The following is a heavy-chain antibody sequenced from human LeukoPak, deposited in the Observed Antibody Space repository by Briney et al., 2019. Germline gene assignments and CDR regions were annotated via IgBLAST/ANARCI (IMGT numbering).Heavy chain of an antibody. Sequence: PGGSLRLSCAASGFTFSSYAIYWVRQAPGKGLEWVSTISGSGGTTYYADSVKGRFTISRDNAKNSLLLQMNSLRAEDTAVYYCARDKRNYYGSDYWGLGTLVTVSS. CDR3: ARDKRNYYGSDY. D-gene: IGHD3-10*01. CDR2: ISGSGGTT. J-gene: IGHJ4*02. V-gene: IGHV3-23*01. CDR1: GFTFSSYA.